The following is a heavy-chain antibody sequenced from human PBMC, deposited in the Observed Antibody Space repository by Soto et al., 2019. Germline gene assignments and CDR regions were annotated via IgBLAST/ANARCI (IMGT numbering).Heavy chain of an antibody. D-gene: IGHD3-22*01. CDR3: ARGYDSSGYLHDY. CDR1: GGSISSGGYY. V-gene: IGHV4-31*03. Sequence: SETLSLTCTVSGGSISSGGYYWSWIRQHPGKGLEWIGYIYYSGSTYYNPSLKSRVTISVDTSKNQFSPKLSSVTAADTAVYYCARGYDSSGYLHDYWGQGTLVTVSS. CDR2: IYYSGST. J-gene: IGHJ4*02.